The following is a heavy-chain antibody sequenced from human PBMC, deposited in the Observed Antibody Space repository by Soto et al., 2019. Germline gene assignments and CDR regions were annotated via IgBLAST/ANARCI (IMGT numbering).Heavy chain of an antibody. D-gene: IGHD6-19*01. CDR3: AKDPAVAGTGFDY. Sequence: GGSLRLSCAASGFTFSSYGMHWVRQAPGKGLEWVAVISYDGSNKYYADSVKGRFTISRDNSKNTLYLQMNSLRAEDTAVYYCAKDPAVAGTGFDYWGQGTLVTVSS. V-gene: IGHV3-30*18. CDR2: ISYDGSNK. J-gene: IGHJ4*02. CDR1: GFTFSSYG.